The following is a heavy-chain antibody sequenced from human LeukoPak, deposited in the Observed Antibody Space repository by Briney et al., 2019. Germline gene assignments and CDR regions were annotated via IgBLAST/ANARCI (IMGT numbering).Heavy chain of an antibody. J-gene: IGHJ4*02. Sequence: GGSLRLSCAASGFTFDDYGMSWVRQAPGKGLEWVSGINWNGDNTNYADSLKGRFTISRDNAKNSLYLQMNSLRAEDTALYYCARDRGYSSFDYWGQGTLVTVSS. CDR3: ARDRGYSSFDY. CDR2: INWNGDNT. CDR1: GFTFDDYG. D-gene: IGHD6-19*01. V-gene: IGHV3-20*04.